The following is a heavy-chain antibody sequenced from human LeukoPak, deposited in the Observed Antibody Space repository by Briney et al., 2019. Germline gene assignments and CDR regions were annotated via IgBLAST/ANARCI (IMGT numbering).Heavy chain of an antibody. CDR3: AKGHYGSGTYLHSYFFDY. CDR2: ISGGGVST. V-gene: IGHV3-23*01. Sequence: GGSLRLSCAASGFTFSNYAMSWVRQAPGKGLEWVSAISGGGVSTYYADSVKGRFTISRDNSKNTLYLQMNSLRAEDTAVYYCAKGHYGSGTYLHSYFFDYWGQGTLVTVSS. J-gene: IGHJ4*02. CDR1: GFTFSNYA. D-gene: IGHD3-10*01.